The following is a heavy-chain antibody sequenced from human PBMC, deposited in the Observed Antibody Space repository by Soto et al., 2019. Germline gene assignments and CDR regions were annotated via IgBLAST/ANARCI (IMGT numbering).Heavy chain of an antibody. V-gene: IGHV1-2*02. CDR1: GYTFTGYY. CDR3: ARVPIGYSSSWYDY. CDR2: INPNSGGT. D-gene: IGHD6-13*01. Sequence: GASVKFSCKASGYTFTGYYMHWVRQAPGQGLEWMGWINPNSGGTNYAQKFQGRVTMTRDTSISTAYMELSRLRSDDTAVYYCARVPIGYSSSWYDYWGQGTLVTVSS. J-gene: IGHJ4*02.